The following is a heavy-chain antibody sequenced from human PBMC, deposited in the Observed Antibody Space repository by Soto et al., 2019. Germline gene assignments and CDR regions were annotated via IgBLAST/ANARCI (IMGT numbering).Heavy chain of an antibody. CDR3: VRVKLAVPGPYYYYYMDV. J-gene: IGHJ6*03. CDR1: GFTFDDYG. D-gene: IGHD6-19*01. Sequence: GGSLRLSCAASGFTFDDYGMSWVRQAPGKGLEWVSGINWNGGSTGYADSVKGRFTISRDNAKNSLYLQMNSLRAEDTALYHCVRVKLAVPGPYYYYYMDVWGKGATVTVSS. CDR2: INWNGGST. V-gene: IGHV3-20*01.